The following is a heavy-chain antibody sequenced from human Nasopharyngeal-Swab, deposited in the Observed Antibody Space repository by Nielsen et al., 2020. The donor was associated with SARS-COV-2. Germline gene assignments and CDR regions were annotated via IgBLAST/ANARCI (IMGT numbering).Heavy chain of an antibody. Sequence: WIRQPPGKGLEWIGYIYYSGSTNYNPSLKSRVTISVDTSKNQFSLKLSSVTAADTAVYYCARGGPGLELFSRFDPWGQGTLVTVPQ. D-gene: IGHD1-7*01. CDR3: ARGGPGLELFSRFDP. CDR2: IYYSGST. J-gene: IGHJ5*02. V-gene: IGHV4-59*01.